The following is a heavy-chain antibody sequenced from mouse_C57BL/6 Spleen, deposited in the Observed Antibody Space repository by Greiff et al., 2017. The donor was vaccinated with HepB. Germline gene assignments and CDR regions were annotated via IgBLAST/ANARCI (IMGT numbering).Heavy chain of an antibody. V-gene: IGHV5-9-1*02. Sequence: EVKLMESGEGLVKPGGSLKLSCAASGFTFSSYAMSWVRQTPEKRLEWVAYISSGGDYIYYADTVKGRFTISRDNARNTLYLQMSSLKSEDTAMCYCTREGITTVVFDYWGQGTTLTVSS. D-gene: IGHD1-1*01. CDR3: TREGITTVVFDY. CDR2: ISSGGDYI. J-gene: IGHJ2*01. CDR1: GFTFSSYA.